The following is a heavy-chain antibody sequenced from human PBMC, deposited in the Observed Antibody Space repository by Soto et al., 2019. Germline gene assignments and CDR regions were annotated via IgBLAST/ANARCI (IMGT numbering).Heavy chain of an antibody. CDR1: GVSLTIGNW. CDR3: ARLVYDTRLNYMYFDF. D-gene: IGHD3-10*01. CDR2: IFHDGTA. J-gene: IGHJ4*02. V-gene: IGHV4-4*02. Sequence: PSETLSITCAISGVSLTIGNWWTWFRQSPQRGLEYIGEIFHDGTANYYPSFERRVAMSVDTSRNQFSLKLTSVTAADTAVYFCARLVYDTRLNYMYFDFWGPGTLVTVSS.